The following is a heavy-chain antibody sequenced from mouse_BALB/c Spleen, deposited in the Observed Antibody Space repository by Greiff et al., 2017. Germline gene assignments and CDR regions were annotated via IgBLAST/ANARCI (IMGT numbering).Heavy chain of an antibody. Sequence: VQLQQSGAELAKPGASVKMSCKASGYTFTSYWMHWVKQRPGQGLEWIGYINPSTGYTEYNQKFKDKATLTADKSSSTAYMQLSSLTSEDSAVYYCAREGDYDGDYAMDYWGRGTSVTVSS. CDR3: AREGDYDGDYAMDY. CDR1: GYTFTSYW. V-gene: IGHV1-7*01. D-gene: IGHD2-4*01. CDR2: INPSTGYT. J-gene: IGHJ4*01.